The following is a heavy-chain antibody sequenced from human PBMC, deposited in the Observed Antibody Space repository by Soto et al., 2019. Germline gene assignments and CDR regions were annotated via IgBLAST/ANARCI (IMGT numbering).Heavy chain of an antibody. J-gene: IGHJ6*02. D-gene: IGHD7-27*01. Sequence: EVQLVETGGGLIQPGGSLRLSCAASGFTVSSNYMSWVRQAPGKGLEWVSVIYSGGSTYYADSVKGRFTISRDNSKNTLYLQMNSLRAEDTAVYYCASGPWGPYYYYYGMDVWGQGTTVTVSS. CDR3: ASGPWGPYYYYYGMDV. CDR2: IYSGGST. V-gene: IGHV3-53*02. CDR1: GFTVSSNY.